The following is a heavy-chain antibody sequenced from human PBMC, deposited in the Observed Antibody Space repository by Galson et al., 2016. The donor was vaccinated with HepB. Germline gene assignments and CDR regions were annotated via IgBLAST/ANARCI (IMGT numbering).Heavy chain of an antibody. Sequence: SLRLSCAFSGVFFTDAWMNWARQAPGKGLEWVGRIKSKGSGGTIDYSSAVKGRFIISRDDSKNMLYLQMNSLKTEDTAVYYFAHDTSGHYRFDYWGQGTLVTVSA. D-gene: IGHD3-22*01. V-gene: IGHV3-15*07. J-gene: IGHJ4*02. CDR1: GVFFTDAW. CDR2: IKSKGSGGTI. CDR3: AHDTSGHYRFDY.